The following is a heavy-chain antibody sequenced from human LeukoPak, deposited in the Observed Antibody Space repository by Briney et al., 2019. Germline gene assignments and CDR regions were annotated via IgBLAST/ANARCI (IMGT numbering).Heavy chain of an antibody. CDR2: INHSGST. D-gene: IGHD3-22*01. CDR3: AKDLEAGITMIVVAPDY. V-gene: IGHV4-34*01. J-gene: IGHJ4*02. Sequence: SETLSLTCAVYGGSFSGYYWSWIRQPPGKGLEWIGEINHSGSTNYNPSLKSRVTISVDTSKNQFSLKLSSVTAADTAVYYCAKDLEAGITMIVVAPDYWGQGTLVTVSS. CDR1: GGSFSGYY.